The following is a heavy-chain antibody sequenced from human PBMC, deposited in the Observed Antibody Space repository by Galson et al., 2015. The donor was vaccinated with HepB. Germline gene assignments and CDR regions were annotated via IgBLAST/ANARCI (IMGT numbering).Heavy chain of an antibody. CDR3: ARDRKLSYGSGSYYG. Sequence: SLRLSCAASGFTFSNYWVHWVRQAPGKGLVWVSRINGDGSSTSYADSVKGRFTISRDNAENTLYLQMNSLSAEDTAVYYCARDRKLSYGSGSYYGWGQGTLVTVSS. CDR2: INGDGSST. J-gene: IGHJ4*02. V-gene: IGHV3-74*01. D-gene: IGHD3-10*01. CDR1: GFTFSNYW.